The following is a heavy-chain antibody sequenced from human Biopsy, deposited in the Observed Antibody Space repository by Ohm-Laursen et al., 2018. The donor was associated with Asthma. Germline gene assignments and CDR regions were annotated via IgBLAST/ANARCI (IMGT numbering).Heavy chain of an antibody. J-gene: IGHJ1*01. CDR1: GGSIRSHD. Sequence: SDTLSLTCTVSGGSIRSHDWTWIRQPPGKGLEWIGYVFYGGATNYNPSLKSRVTISVDTSKNQFFLRLSSVTAADTAVYYCARGVVYGGDSYAEYFQHWGQGTLVTVSS. V-gene: IGHV4-59*11. CDR2: VFYGGAT. D-gene: IGHD4-23*01. CDR3: ARGVVYGGDSYAEYFQH.